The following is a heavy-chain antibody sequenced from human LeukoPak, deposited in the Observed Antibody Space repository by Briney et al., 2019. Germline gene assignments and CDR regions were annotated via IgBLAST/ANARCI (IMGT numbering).Heavy chain of an antibody. J-gene: IGHJ5*02. CDR1: GGSLSGYY. V-gene: IGHV4-34*01. CDR3: ARGHTATAFDP. D-gene: IGHD5-18*01. Sequence: PSETLSLTCAVYGGSLSGYYWSWIRQPPGKGLEWIGEINHSGSTNYNPSLKSRVTISVDTSKNQFSLKLSSVTAADTAVYYCARGHTATAFDPWGQGTLVTVSS. CDR2: INHSGST.